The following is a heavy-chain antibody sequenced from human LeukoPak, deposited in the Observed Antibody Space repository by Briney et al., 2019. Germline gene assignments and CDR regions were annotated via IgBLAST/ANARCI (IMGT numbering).Heavy chain of an antibody. CDR1: GYNFTIYW. CDR2: IYPGDSDT. D-gene: IGHD3-10*01. J-gene: IGHJ3*02. V-gene: IGHV5-51*01. Sequence: GESLKISCKGSGYNFTIYWIAWVRQMPGKGLEWMGIIYPGDSDTTYSPSFQGQVTISADKSINTAYVHWSSLKASDTAMYYCARRGSVDAFDIWGQGTMVTVSS. CDR3: ARRGSVDAFDI.